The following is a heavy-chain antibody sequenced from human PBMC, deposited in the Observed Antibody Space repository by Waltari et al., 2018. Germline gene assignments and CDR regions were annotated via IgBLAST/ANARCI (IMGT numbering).Heavy chain of an antibody. CDR2: INAGNGNT. J-gene: IGHJ2*01. D-gene: IGHD4-17*01. CDR1: GYTFTSYA. V-gene: IGHV1-3*01. CDR3: ARDSTVTTLLFGYFDL. Sequence: QVQLVQSGAEVKKPGASVKVSCKASGYTFTSYAMHLVRQAPGQRLEWMGWINAGNGNTKYSQKFQGRVTITRDTSASTAYMELSSLRSEDTAVYYCARDSTVTTLLFGYFDLWGRGTLVTVSS.